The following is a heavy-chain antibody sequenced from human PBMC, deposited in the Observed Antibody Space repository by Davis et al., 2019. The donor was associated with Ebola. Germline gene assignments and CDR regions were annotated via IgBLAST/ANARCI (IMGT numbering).Heavy chain of an antibody. CDR2: TYHSGST. CDR1: GGSISGGHW. D-gene: IGHD3-10*01. CDR3: ARDRGWVQGYYFDY. Sequence: MPSETLSLTCSVSGGSISGGHWWTWLRQSPGKGLEWIGETYHSGSTNYNPSLKSRVTISVDTSKNQFSLKLSSVTAADTAVYYCARDRGWVQGYYFDYWGQGTLVTVSS. V-gene: IGHV4-4*02. J-gene: IGHJ4*02.